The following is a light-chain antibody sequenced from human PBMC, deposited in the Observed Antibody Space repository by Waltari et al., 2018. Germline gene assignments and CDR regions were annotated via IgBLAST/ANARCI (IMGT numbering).Light chain of an antibody. CDR3: QQYYKTPS. CDR1: QDILYNSNNKNY. CDR2: WAS. J-gene: IGKJ4*01. Sequence: DIVMTQAPGSLVVSLVERATIHCKSGQDILYNSNNKNYLAWYQHKPGQSPKLLFYWASTRASGVPDRFSGSGSGTDFTLTISRVQAEDVAIYYCQQYYKTPSFGGGTKVE. V-gene: IGKV4-1*01.